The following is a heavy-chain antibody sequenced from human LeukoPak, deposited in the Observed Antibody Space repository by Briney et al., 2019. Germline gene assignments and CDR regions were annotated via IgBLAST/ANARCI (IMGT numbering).Heavy chain of an antibody. CDR1: GFTFSTYW. CDR3: ARVGREYSSSSPPDY. Sequence: GGSLRLSCVVSGFTFSTYWMHWVRQGPGKGLVWVSRIDSGGSNTLYADSVRGRFTISRDNAKNTLYLQMNGLRVEDTAMYYCARVGREYSSSSPPDYWGQGTLVTVSS. J-gene: IGHJ4*02. V-gene: IGHV3-74*01. D-gene: IGHD6-6*01. CDR2: IDSGGSNT.